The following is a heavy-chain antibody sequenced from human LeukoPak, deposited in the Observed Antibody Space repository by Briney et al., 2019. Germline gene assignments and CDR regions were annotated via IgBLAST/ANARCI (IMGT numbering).Heavy chain of an antibody. CDR2: MYFGERT. D-gene: IGHD7-27*01. Sequence: SETLSLTCTVSGASMTSYYWTWIRQPPGKGLELVGYMYFGERTNYNPSLKSRATISIDTSKKQFSLNLKSVTAADTAVYYCARIPGDRPDDWGQGTLVTVS. CDR1: GASMTSYY. V-gene: IGHV4-59*01. J-gene: IGHJ4*02. CDR3: ARIPGDRPDD.